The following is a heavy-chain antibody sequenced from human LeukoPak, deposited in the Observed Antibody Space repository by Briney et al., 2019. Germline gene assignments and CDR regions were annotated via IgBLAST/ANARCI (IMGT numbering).Heavy chain of an antibody. CDR1: GGSFSGYY. CDR2: INHSGST. Sequence: SETLSLTCAVYGGSFSGYYWSWIRQPPGKGLEWIGEINHSGSTNYNPSLKSRVTISVDTSKNQFSLRLSSVTAADTAVYYCARANPETIFWRGLLGGDYWGQGTLVTASP. D-gene: IGHD3-3*01. J-gene: IGHJ4*02. CDR3: ARANPETIFWRGLLGGDY. V-gene: IGHV4-34*01.